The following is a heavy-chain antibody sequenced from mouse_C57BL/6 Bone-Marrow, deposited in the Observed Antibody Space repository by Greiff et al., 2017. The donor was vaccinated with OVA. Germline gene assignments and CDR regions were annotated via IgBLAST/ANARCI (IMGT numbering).Heavy chain of an antibody. V-gene: IGHV1-42*01. D-gene: IGHD1-1*01. CDR3: ATNYGSSSWFAY. CDR1: GYSFTGYY. Sequence: VQLKESGPELVKPGASVKISCKASGYSFTGYYMNWVKQSPEKSLEWIGEINPSTGGTTYNQKFKAKATLTVDKSSSTAYMQLKSLTSEDSAVYYCATNYGSSSWFAYWGQGTLVTVSA. J-gene: IGHJ3*01. CDR2: INPSTGGT.